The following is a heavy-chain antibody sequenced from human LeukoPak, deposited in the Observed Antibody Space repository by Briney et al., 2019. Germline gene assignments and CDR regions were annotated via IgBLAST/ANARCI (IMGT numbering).Heavy chain of an antibody. CDR3: ARDAYIDRYFDY. Sequence: PGGSLRLSCAASGFTYTNYWMSWVRQAPGKGVEWVANIKQDGRERYYVDSVKGRFTISRDNAKNSMYLQMNSLRADDTAVYYCARDAYIDRYFDYWGQGTLVTVSS. CDR2: IKQDGRER. D-gene: IGHD3-22*01. J-gene: IGHJ4*02. CDR1: GFTYTNYW. V-gene: IGHV3-7*01.